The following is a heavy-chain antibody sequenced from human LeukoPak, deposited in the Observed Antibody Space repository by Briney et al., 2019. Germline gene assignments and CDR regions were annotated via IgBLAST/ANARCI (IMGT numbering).Heavy chain of an antibody. CDR2: ISYDGSNK. Sequence: PGGSLRVSCAASGFTFSSYGMHWVRQAPGKGLEWVAVISYDGSNKYYADSVKGRFAISRDNSKNTLYLQMNSLRAEDTAVYYCAKDLAAALQYFDYWRQGTLVTVSS. D-gene: IGHD6-13*01. CDR1: GFTFSSYG. V-gene: IGHV3-30*18. CDR3: AKDLAAALQYFDY. J-gene: IGHJ4*02.